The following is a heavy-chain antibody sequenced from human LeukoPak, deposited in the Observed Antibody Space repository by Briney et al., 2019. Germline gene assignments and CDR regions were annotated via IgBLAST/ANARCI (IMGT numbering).Heavy chain of an antibody. CDR1: GFAFSTYT. J-gene: IGHJ4*02. CDR3: LRGDSRDF. CDR2: INSGGTTT. V-gene: IGHV3-21*06. Sequence: GGSLGLSCAACGFAFSTYTMNWARQAPGKGLEWVASINSGGTTTHYAFSVKGRFTISRDNAQNVLYLQMNGLRGDDAAVCYCLRGDSRDFWGQGTLVTVSS. D-gene: IGHD3-22*01.